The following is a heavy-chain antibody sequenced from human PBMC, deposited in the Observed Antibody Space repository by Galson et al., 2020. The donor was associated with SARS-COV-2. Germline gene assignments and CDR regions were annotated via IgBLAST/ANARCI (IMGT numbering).Heavy chain of an antibody. Sequence: GGSLRLSCAASGFTFDDYAMHWVRQVPGKGLEWVSGISWNSGSIGYADSVKGRFTISRDNAKKSLFLQMDSLRVEDTAFYYCARTSGYNYGYPLFDYWGQGSLVTVSS. D-gene: IGHD5-18*01. J-gene: IGHJ4*02. CDR1: GFTFDDYA. V-gene: IGHV3-9*01. CDR2: ISWNSGSI. CDR3: ARTSGYNYGYPLFDY.